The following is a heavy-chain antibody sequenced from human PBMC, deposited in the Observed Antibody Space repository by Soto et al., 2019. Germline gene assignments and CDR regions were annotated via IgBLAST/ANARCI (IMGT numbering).Heavy chain of an antibody. J-gene: IGHJ4*02. CDR2: IFQSGTT. Sequence: QVELQESGPGLVKTSGALSLTCAVSGGSTSSGHWWSWVRQPPGEGLEWIGEIFQSGTTNYNPSVESRVIISMDKSKNQFSLEVISVTAADTAVYFCARHIAVAGTRGFDYWGQGTLVTVSS. D-gene: IGHD6-19*01. V-gene: IGHV4-4*02. CDR1: GGSTSSGHW. CDR3: ARHIAVAGTRGFDY.